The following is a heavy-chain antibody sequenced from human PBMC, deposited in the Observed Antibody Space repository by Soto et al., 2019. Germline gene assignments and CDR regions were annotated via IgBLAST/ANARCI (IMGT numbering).Heavy chain of an antibody. CDR2: MNPNSGNT. CDR1: GYTFTSYD. Sequence: ASVKVSCKASGYTFTSYDINWVRQATGQGLEWMGWMNPNSGNTGYAQKFQGRVTMTRNTSISTAYMELSSLRSEDTAVYYCARDSSSSSGYYYYYYMDVWGKGTTVTVSS. CDR3: ARDSSSSSGYYYYYYMDV. J-gene: IGHJ6*03. V-gene: IGHV1-8*01. D-gene: IGHD6-6*01.